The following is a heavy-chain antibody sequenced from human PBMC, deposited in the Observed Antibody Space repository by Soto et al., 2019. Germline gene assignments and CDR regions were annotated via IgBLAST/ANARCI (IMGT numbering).Heavy chain of an antibody. CDR1: GFTFSSYA. J-gene: IGHJ4*02. V-gene: IGHV3-23*01. D-gene: IGHD2-15*01. Sequence: EVQLLESGGGLVQPGGSLRLSCAASGFTFSSYAMSWVRQAPGKGLEWVSAISGSGGSTYYADSVKGRFTISRDNSKNTLYLQMNSLRAEDTAVYYCAKAHCSGGSCYSEGPFDYWSQGSLVTVSS. CDR2: ISGSGGST. CDR3: AKAHCSGGSCYSEGPFDY.